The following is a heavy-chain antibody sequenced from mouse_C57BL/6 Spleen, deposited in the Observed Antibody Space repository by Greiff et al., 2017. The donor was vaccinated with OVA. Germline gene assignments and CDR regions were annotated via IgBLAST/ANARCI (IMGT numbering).Heavy chain of an antibody. CDR2: IWSGGST. CDR1: GFSLTSYG. Sequence: QVQLQQSGPGLVQPSQSLSITCTVSGFSLTSYGVHWVRQSPGKGLEWLGVIWSGGSTDYNAAFISRPSISKDTSKSQVFFKMNSLQADDTSIYYGARNRDGNYGYAMDYWGQGTSVTVSS. V-gene: IGHV2-2*01. CDR3: ARNRDGNYGYAMDY. D-gene: IGHD2-1*01. J-gene: IGHJ4*01.